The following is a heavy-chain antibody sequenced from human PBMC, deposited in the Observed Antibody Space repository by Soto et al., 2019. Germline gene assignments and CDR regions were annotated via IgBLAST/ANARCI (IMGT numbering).Heavy chain of an antibody. J-gene: IGHJ6*03. CDR1: GGSFSGYY. D-gene: IGHD3-3*01. CDR3: ARGPGDVLRFLEWLVSPYYYYMDV. CDR2: INHSGST. Sequence: SETLSLTCAFYGGSFSGYYWTWIRQPPGKGLEWIGEINHSGSTNYNPSLKSRVTISVDTSKNQFSLRLSSVTAADTAVYYCARGPGDVLRFLEWLVSPYYYYMDVWGKGTTVTVSS. V-gene: IGHV4-34*01.